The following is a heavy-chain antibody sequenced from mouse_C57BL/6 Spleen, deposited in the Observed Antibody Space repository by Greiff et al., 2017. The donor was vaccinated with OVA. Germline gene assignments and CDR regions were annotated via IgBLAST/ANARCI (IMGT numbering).Heavy chain of an antibody. J-gene: IGHJ3*01. V-gene: IGHV1-64*01. CDR3: ARDSSGYFFAY. D-gene: IGHD3-2*02. Sequence: QVQLQQSGAELVKPGASVKLSCKASGYTFTSYWMHWVKQRPGQGLEWIGMIHPNSGSTNYNEKFKSKATLTVDKSSSTAYMQLSSLTSEDSAVYYCARDSSGYFFAYWGQGTLVTVSA. CDR1: GYTFTSYW. CDR2: IHPNSGST.